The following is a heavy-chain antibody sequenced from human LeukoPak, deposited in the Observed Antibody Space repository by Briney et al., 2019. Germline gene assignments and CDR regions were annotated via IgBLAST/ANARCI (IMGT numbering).Heavy chain of an antibody. J-gene: IGHJ4*02. CDR2: ISSSSYI. CDR1: GFTFSSYS. Sequence: PGGSLRLSCAASGFTFSSYSRNWVRQAPGKGLEWVSSISSSSYIYYADSVKGRFTISRDNAKNSLYLQMNSLRAEDTAVYYCASYLAAAGNYYFDYWGQGTLVTVSS. D-gene: IGHD6-13*01. CDR3: ASYLAAAGNYYFDY. V-gene: IGHV3-21*01.